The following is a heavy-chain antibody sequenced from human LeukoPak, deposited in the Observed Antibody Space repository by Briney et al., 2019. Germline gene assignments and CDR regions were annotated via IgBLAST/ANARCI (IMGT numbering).Heavy chain of an antibody. CDR1: GFTFSSYA. D-gene: IGHD2-15*01. CDR3: AKDRVVVVVAGSADAFDI. V-gene: IGHV3-23*01. J-gene: IGHJ3*02. CDR2: ISGSGGST. Sequence: GGSLRLSCAASGFTFSSYAMSWVRQAPGKGLEWVSAISGSGGSTYYADSVKGRFTISRDNSKNTLYLQMNSLRAEDTAVYYCAKDRVVVVVAGSADAFDIWGQGTMVTVSS.